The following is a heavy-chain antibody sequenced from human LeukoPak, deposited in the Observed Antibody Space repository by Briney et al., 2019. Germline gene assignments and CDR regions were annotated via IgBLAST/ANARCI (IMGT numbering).Heavy chain of an antibody. CDR3: ATLRRSGWYIGD. J-gene: IGHJ4*02. CDR2: INRYSGDT. Sequence: ASVKVSCKASGYTFSNYYMHWVRQSPGQGLEWMGWINRYSGDTNYAEKFQGRITRTRDTSMTTAYMELSSLRSEDTAMYYCATLRRSGWYIGDWGQGTLVTVSS. CDR1: GYTFSNYY. V-gene: IGHV1-2*02. D-gene: IGHD6-19*01.